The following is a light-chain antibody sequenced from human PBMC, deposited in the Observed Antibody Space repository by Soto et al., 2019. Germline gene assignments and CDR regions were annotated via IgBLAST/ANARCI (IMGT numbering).Light chain of an antibody. J-gene: IGLJ2*01. CDR2: DVD. V-gene: IGLV2-11*01. CDR1: SNYIGPYNY. Sequence: QSVLTQPRSVSGSPGQSVAISCTGISNYIGPYNYVSWYQQHPGKAPKLIIYDVDKRPSGVPYRFSGSKSGDTASLTISGLQPDDGADYYCCSYADTYVELGGGTKLTVL. CDR3: CSYADTYVE.